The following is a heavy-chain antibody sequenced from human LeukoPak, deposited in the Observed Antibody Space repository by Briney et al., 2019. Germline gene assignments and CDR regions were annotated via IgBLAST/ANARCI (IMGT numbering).Heavy chain of an antibody. Sequence: GGSLRLSCAASGFTLSSYWMSWVRQAPGKGLEWVANIKQDGSEKYYVDSVKGRFTISRDNAKNSLYLQMNSLRAEDTAVYYCAREYGGNSAFDYWGQGTLVTVSS. V-gene: IGHV3-7*01. CDR3: AREYGGNSAFDY. CDR2: IKQDGSEK. D-gene: IGHD4-23*01. CDR1: GFTLSSYW. J-gene: IGHJ4*02.